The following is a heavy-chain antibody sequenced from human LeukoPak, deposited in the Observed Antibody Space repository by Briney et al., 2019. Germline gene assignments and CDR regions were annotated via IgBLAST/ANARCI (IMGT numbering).Heavy chain of an antibody. V-gene: IGHV3-7*01. CDR3: ARDLGYSSGPNY. Sequence: GGSLRLSCVASGFTFSHYYMSWVRQAPGQGLEWVAHTNQDGSVEFHVDSVKGRFTISRDNAKNSLYLQMNSLRAEDTVVYYCARDLGYSSGPNYWGQGTRVTVSS. CDR2: TNQDGSVE. D-gene: IGHD6-19*01. CDR1: GFTFSHYY. J-gene: IGHJ4*02.